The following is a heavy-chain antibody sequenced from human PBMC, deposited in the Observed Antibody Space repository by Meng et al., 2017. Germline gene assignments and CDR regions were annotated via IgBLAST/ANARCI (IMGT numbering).Heavy chain of an antibody. V-gene: IGHV3-48*03. J-gene: IGHJ6*02. CDR2: ISSSGSTI. Sequence: GESLKISCAASGFTFSSYEMNWVRQAPGKGLEWVSYISSSGSTIYYADSVKGRFTISRDNAKNSLYLQMNSLRAEDTAVYYCARDRARYYYDSSWGGGYYYYYGMDVWGQGTTVTVSS. D-gene: IGHD3-22*01. CDR1: GFTFSSYE. CDR3: ARDRARYYYDSSWGGGYYYYYGMDV.